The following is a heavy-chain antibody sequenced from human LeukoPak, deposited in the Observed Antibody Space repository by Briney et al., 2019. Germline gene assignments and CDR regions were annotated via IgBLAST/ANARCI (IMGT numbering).Heavy chain of an antibody. J-gene: IGHJ3*02. D-gene: IGHD6-19*01. CDR3: ARNSGWYFDAFDI. V-gene: IGHV1-69*13. Sequence: ASVKVSCKASGGTFSKYTISWVRQRPGQGLEWMGGITPLFGTANYAQKFQGRVTITADESASTAYMELSSLRSEDTAVYYCARNSGWYFDAFDIWGQGTMVTVSS. CDR2: ITPLFGTA. CDR1: GGTFSKYT.